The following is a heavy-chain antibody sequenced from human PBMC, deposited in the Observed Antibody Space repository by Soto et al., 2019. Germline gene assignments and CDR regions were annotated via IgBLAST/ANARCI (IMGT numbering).Heavy chain of an antibody. J-gene: IGHJ5*02. D-gene: IGHD6-13*01. CDR2: IYYSGST. Sequence: SETLSLTCTVSGGSISSYYWSWIRQPPGKGLEWIGYIYYSGSTNYNPSLKSRVTISVDTSKNQFSLKLGSVTAADTAVYYCARGPRRYGQQLVRGSYWFDPWGQGTLVTVSS. CDR1: GGSISSYY. V-gene: IGHV4-59*01. CDR3: ARGPRRYGQQLVRGSYWFDP.